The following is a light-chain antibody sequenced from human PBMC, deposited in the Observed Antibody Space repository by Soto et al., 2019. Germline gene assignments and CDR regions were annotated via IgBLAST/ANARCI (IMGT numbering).Light chain of an antibody. V-gene: IGLV1-47*01. CDR1: SSNIGRDY. Sequence: QSVLTQPPSASGTPGQRVTISCSGSSSNIGRDYVYWYQQLPGTAPKLLIYRGNQRPSGVPDRFSGSKSGTSASLAISGLRSDDESDYYCVAWDDSLSGYVFGTGTKLTVL. CDR2: RGN. J-gene: IGLJ1*01. CDR3: VAWDDSLSGYV.